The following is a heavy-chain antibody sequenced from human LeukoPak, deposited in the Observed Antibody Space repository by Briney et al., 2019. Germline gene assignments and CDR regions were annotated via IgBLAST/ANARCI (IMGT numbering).Heavy chain of an antibody. CDR2: IKSKTDGGTT. CDR1: GLTFSSYA. J-gene: IGHJ4*02. Sequence: GGSLRLSCAASGLTFSSYAMTWGRQAPGKGLECGGRIKSKTDGGTTDYAAPVKNRFNISRDDSKNTLYLQLNSLKPEDTAVYYCTKRTGGSGDYWGQGTLVTVSA. CDR3: TKRTGGSGDY. D-gene: IGHD6-19*01. V-gene: IGHV3-15*01.